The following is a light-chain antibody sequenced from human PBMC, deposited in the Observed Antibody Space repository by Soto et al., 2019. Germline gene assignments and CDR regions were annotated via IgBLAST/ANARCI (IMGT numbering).Light chain of an antibody. CDR3: CSYAGSSTLV. Sequence: QSALTQPASVSGSPGQSITISCTGTSSDVGGSKLVSWYQQHPGKAPKLLIYEGSQWPSGVSDRFSGSKSGNTASLTISGLQAEDEADYHCCSYAGSSTLVFGGGTKLTV. V-gene: IGLV2-23*01. CDR2: EGS. J-gene: IGLJ3*02. CDR1: SSDVGGSKL.